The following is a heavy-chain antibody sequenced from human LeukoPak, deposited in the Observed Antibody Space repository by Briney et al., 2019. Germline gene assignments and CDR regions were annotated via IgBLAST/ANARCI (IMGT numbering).Heavy chain of an antibody. V-gene: IGHV4-39*01. CDR1: GGPISSSNYY. CDR3: ARHPSLITGSPPI. J-gene: IGHJ3*02. Sequence: SETLSLTCTVSGGPISSSNYYWGWIRQPPGKGLEWIGAIYYSGSTYYNPSLKSRVTISVDTSKNQFSLKLSSVTAADTAVYYCARHPSLITGSPPIWGQGTVVTVSS. CDR2: IYYSGST. D-gene: IGHD3-16*01.